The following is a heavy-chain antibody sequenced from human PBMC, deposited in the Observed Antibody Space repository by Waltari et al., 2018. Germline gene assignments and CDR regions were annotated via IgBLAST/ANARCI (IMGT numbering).Heavy chain of an antibody. CDR2: INPNSGGT. D-gene: IGHD6-13*01. Sequence: QVQLVQSGAEVKKPGASVKVSCKAFGYTFTGYYMHWVRQAPGQGLEWMGWINPNSGGTNYAQKVQGRVTMTRDTSISTAYMELSRLRSDDTAVYYCARRLSSWADYWGQGTLVIVSS. V-gene: IGHV1-2*02. J-gene: IGHJ4*02. CDR1: GYTFTGYY. CDR3: ARRLSSWADY.